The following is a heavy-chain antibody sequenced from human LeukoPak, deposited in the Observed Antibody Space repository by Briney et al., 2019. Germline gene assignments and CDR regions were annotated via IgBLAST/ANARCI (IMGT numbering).Heavy chain of an antibody. CDR3: AKDVSEAWQHYERGGSDDAFDI. V-gene: IGHV3-23*01. CDR2: ISRSGGIT. D-gene: IGHD3-22*01. Sequence: PGGSLRLSCAASRFTFSSYAMNWVRQAPGKGLEWVSGISRSGGITYYADAVKGRFTISRDNSKNTLYLQMNSLRAEDTAVYYCAKDVSEAWQHYERGGSDDAFDIWGQGTLVSVSS. J-gene: IGHJ3*02. CDR1: RFTFSSYA.